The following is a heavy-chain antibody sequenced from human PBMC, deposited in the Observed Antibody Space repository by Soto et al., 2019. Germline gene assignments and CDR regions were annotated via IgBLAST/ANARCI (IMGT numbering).Heavy chain of an antibody. CDR3: ARARVDIVATTSSAYDY. V-gene: IGHV4-4*02. J-gene: IGHJ4*02. CDR2: IYHSGST. CDR1: GGSISSSNW. D-gene: IGHD5-12*01. Sequence: SETLSLTCAVSGGSISSSNWWSWVRQPPGKGLEWIGEIYHSGSTNYNPSLKSRVTISVDKSKNQFSLKLSSVTAADTAVYYCARARVDIVATTSSAYDYWGQGTLVTVSS.